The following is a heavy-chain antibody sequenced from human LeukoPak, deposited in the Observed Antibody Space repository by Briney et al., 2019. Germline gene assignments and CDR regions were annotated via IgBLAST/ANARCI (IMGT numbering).Heavy chain of an antibody. J-gene: IGHJ4*02. Sequence: PSETLSLTCTVSGGSISSYYWNWIRQPPGKGLEWIGYIYSSGSTNYNPSLKSRVTISVDTSRNQFSLKLSSMTTADTAVYYCARGYGYYFESWGQGTLVTVSS. CDR2: IYSSGST. CDR1: GGSISSYY. D-gene: IGHD5-18*01. CDR3: ARGYGYYFES. V-gene: IGHV4-59*01.